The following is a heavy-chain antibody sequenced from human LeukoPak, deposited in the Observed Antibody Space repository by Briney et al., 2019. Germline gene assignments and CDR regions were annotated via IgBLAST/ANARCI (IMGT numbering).Heavy chain of an antibody. CDR2: LSHAGTN. J-gene: IGHJ4*02. CDR3: ARLRGGVQLWGD. V-gene: IGHV4-39*01. D-gene: IGHD5-18*01. CDR1: GGSITSNSYS. Sequence: PSETLSLTCTVSGGSITSNSYSWGWIRQPRGKGLQWIVTLSHAGTNYYNPSLKSRVTMPVDRSKNQFSLKLTSVSATDTAVYYCARLRGGVQLWGDWGQGTLVTVSS.